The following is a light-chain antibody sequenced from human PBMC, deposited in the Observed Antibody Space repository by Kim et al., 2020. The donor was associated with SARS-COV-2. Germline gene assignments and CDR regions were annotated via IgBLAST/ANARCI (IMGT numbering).Light chain of an antibody. CDR1: QSVSSN. Sequence: VSPGERATLSCRASQSVSSNLAWYQQKPGQAPRLLIYGASTRATDIPARFSGSGSGTEFTLTISSLQSEDFAVYYCQQYHNWPPYTFGQGTKLEI. V-gene: IGKV3-15*01. J-gene: IGKJ2*01. CDR3: QQYHNWPPYT. CDR2: GAS.